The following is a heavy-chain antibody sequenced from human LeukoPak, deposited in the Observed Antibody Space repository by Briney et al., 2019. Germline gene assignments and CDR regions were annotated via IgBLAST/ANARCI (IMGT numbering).Heavy chain of an antibody. D-gene: IGHD2-2*01. J-gene: IGHJ6*02. CDR1: GYTFTSYY. V-gene: IGHV1-46*01. CDR3: ARELGYCSSTSCYSYYGMDV. CDR2: INPSGGST. Sequence: ASVKVSCKASGYTFTSYYMHWVRQAPGQGLEWMGIINPSGGSTSYAQKFQGRVTMTRDTSTSTVYMELSSLRSEDTAAYYCARELGYCSSTSCYSYYGMDVWGQGTTVTVSS.